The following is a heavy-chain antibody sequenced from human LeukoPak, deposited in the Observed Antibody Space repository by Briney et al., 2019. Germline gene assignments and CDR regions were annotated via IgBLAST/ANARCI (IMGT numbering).Heavy chain of an antibody. Sequence: SGGSLKLSCAASGFTFSASAVHWFRQAPGKGLEWIGLIRSKANNYATAYAGSLKGRFTVSRDDSKNTAYLQMNSLKTEDSAVYFCARDSSSEGPLDYWGQGTLVAVSS. V-gene: IGHV3-73*01. D-gene: IGHD6-6*01. CDR2: IRSKANNYAT. CDR1: GFTFSASA. CDR3: ARDSSSEGPLDY. J-gene: IGHJ4*02.